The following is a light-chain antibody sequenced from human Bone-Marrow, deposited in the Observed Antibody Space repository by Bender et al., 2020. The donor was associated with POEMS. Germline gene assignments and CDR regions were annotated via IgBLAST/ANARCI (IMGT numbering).Light chain of an antibody. J-gene: IGLJ1*01. CDR1: SSDVGSYNL. CDR3: CSYAGSGSYV. V-gene: IGLV2-23*01. Sequence: QSALTQPASLSVSPGQSITISCTGTSSDVGSYNLVSWYQQHPGKAPKLMIYAGTERPSGVSNRFSGSKSGNTASLTISGLQAEDEADYYCCSYAGSGSYVFGTGTKVTVL. CDR2: AGT.